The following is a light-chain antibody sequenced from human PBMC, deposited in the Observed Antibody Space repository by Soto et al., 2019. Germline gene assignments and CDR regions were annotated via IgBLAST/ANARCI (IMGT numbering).Light chain of an antibody. V-gene: IGKV3-15*01. Sequence: EIVMTQSPAAPSVSPGERATLSCRASQSVGSNVAWYQQKPGQAPRLLIYGASTRDTGVPARFSGSGSETEFTLTISSLQSEDFAVYYCQKFDQWPWTFGQGTKVEIK. J-gene: IGKJ1*01. CDR2: GAS. CDR3: QKFDQWPWT. CDR1: QSVGSN.